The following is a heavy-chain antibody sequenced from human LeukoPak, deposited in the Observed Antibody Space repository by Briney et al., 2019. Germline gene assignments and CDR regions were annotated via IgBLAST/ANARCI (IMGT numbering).Heavy chain of an antibody. D-gene: IGHD1-26*01. J-gene: IGHJ6*04. Sequence: GGSLRLSCTAPGFKFNDYGMYWVRLPPQKGPEWVALVWFDNCNEHYADSVKGRFFISRNNDENTLFLHMNSLTVEDTAVYYCAKGRGPTPLGDAGADVWGKGTAVTVSA. V-gene: IGHV3-33*06. CDR3: AKGRGPTPLGDAGADV. CDR1: GFKFNDYG. CDR2: VWFDNCNE.